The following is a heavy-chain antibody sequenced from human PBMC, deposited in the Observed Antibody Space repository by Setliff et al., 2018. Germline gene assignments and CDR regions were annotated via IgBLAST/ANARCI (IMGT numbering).Heavy chain of an antibody. CDR3: TRARDRSGYWDFDY. Sequence: ASVKVSCKASGGTFSSYAISWVRQAPGQGLEWMGGIIPIFGTANYAQKFQDRVTITTDESTSTAYMELDSLRSEDTAVYYCTRARDRSGYWDFDYWGQGTLVTVSS. CDR1: GGTFSSYA. D-gene: IGHD3-3*01. CDR2: IIPIFGTA. V-gene: IGHV1-69*05. J-gene: IGHJ4*02.